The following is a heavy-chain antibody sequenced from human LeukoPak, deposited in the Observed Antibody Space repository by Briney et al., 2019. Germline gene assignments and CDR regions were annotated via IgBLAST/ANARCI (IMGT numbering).Heavy chain of an antibody. V-gene: IGHV3-7*01. Sequence: PGGSLRLSCAASGFTFSSYWMSWVRQAPGKGLEWLANIKQDGSEKYYVDSVKGRFTISRDNAKNSLYLQINSLRAEDTAVYYCAREDSSGLGAYFDYWGQGTLVTASS. CDR3: AREDSSGLGAYFDY. J-gene: IGHJ4*02. CDR1: GFTFSSYW. CDR2: IKQDGSEK. D-gene: IGHD3-22*01.